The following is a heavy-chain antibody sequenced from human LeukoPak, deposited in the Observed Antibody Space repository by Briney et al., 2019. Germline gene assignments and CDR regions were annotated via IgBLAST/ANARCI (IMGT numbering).Heavy chain of an antibody. D-gene: IGHD5-24*01. J-gene: IGHJ4*02. CDR1: GFTFSSYA. CDR2: ISGSGGST. Sequence: GGCLRLSWAASGFTFSSYAVSWGRQAAGKGLEWVSAISGSGGSTYYADSVEGRFTFSRDNSKTTLYRHMSSLRAEDTAVYYGAKDSMGRDGYSPYDYWGQGTLVTVSS. V-gene: IGHV3-23*01. CDR3: AKDSMGRDGYSPYDY.